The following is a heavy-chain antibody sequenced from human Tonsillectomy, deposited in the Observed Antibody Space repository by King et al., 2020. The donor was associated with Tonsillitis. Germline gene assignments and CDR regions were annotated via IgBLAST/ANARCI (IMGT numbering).Heavy chain of an antibody. CDR3: ARGHEYYYDRSGSVYFDY. D-gene: IGHD3-22*01. V-gene: IGHV4-34*01. CDR1: GGSFSDYY. CDR2: INHSGST. J-gene: IGHJ4*02. Sequence: VQLQQWGAGLLKPSETLSLTCAVYGGSFSDYYWSWIRQPPGKGLESIGEINHSGSTNYNPSLKSRVTVSVDTSKNQFSLKLNSVTAADTAVYYCARGHEYYYDRSGSVYFDYWGQGTLVTVSS.